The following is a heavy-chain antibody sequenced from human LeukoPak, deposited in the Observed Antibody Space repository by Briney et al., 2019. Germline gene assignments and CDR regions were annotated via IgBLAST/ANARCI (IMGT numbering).Heavy chain of an antibody. CDR3: AHSYPRCSTSTCYSYFDD. D-gene: IGHD2-2*02. V-gene: IGHV2-5*01. CDR1: GCSLTTNGGA. Sequence: NGSGPTLVRPTQTLTLTCTFSGCSLTTNGGAVGWIRQPPGKALEWLSLIFWNEGKRYSPSLQSRLTITKDTSKNQVVLTMTNLDPVDTATYYCAHSYPRCSTSTCYSYFDDWGQGTLVTVSS. CDR2: IFWNEGK. J-gene: IGHJ4*02.